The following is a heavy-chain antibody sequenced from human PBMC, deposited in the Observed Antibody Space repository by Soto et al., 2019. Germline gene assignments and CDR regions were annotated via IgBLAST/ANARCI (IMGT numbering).Heavy chain of an antibody. CDR2: LSHDGSNK. J-gene: IGHJ4*02. V-gene: IGHV3-30*03. D-gene: IGHD1-26*01. CDR1: GFIFSAFG. Sequence: GGSLRLSCAASGFIFSAFGIHWVRQAPGKGLEWVAFLSHDGSNKYYADSVRGRFTISRDNSKNTVYLQMNSLRPDDTAVYYCARDRDGGTYTYFDNWGQGTRVTVSS. CDR3: ARDRDGGTYTYFDN.